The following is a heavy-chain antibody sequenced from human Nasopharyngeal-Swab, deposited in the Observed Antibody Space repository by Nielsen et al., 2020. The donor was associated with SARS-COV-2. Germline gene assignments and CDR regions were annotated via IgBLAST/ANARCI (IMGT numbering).Heavy chain of an antibody. CDR1: GFTFSSYA. D-gene: IGHD6-13*01. CDR2: IYSGGSST. CDR3: AKDRHSSSWYIPFDY. J-gene: IGHJ4*02. V-gene: IGHV3-23*03. Sequence: GESLKISCAASGFTFSSYAMSWVRQAPGKGLEWVSVIYSGGSSTYYADSVKGRFTISRDNSKNTLYLQMNSLRAEDTAVYYCAKDRHSSSWYIPFDYWGQGTLVTVSS.